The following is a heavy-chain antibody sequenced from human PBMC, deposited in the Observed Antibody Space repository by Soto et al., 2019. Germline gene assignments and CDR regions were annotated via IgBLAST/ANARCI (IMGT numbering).Heavy chain of an antibody. V-gene: IGHV3-23*01. D-gene: IGHD4-4*01. CDR2: ISGSGGST. J-gene: IGHJ3*02. CDR3: AKVPTGEMATVFQAFDI. CDR1: EFTFSSYA. Sequence: PVGSLRLSCVASEFTFSSYAMSWVRQAPGKGLEWVSAISGSGGSTYYADSVKGRFAVSRDNSKSTLYLQMNSLRDEDTAVYYCAKVPTGEMATVFQAFDIWGQGTMVTVSS.